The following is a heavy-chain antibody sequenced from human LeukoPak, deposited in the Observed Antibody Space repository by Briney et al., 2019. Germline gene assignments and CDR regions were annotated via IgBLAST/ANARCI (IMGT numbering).Heavy chain of an antibody. D-gene: IGHD3-22*01. CDR1: GGSIGSYY. CDR2: IYTSGST. J-gene: IGHJ4*02. CDR3: ARETYYYDSSGYVD. V-gene: IGHV4-4*07. Sequence: SETLSLTCTVSGGSIGSYYWSWIRQPAGKGLEWIGRIYTSGSTNYNPSLKSRVTMSVDTCKNQFSLRLSSVTAAGTAVYYFARETYYYDSSGYVDWGQGTLVTVSS.